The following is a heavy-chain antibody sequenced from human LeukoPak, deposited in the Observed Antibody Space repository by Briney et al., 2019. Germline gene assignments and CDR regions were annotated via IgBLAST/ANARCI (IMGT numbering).Heavy chain of an antibody. CDR2: FDPEDGET. Sequence: ASVKVSCTVSGYTLTELSMHWVRQAPGKGLEWMGGFDPEDGETIYAQKFQGRVTMTEDTSTDTAYMELSSLRSEDTAVYYCATSTPQDYYDSSGYQSYFDYWGQGTLVTVSS. CDR1: GYTLTELS. D-gene: IGHD3-22*01. CDR3: ATSTPQDYYDSSGYQSYFDY. J-gene: IGHJ4*02. V-gene: IGHV1-24*01.